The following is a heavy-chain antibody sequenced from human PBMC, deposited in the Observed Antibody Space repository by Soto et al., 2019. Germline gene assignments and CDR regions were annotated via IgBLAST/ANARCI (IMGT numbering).Heavy chain of an antibody. CDR2: INHSGST. CDR3: ARGWSNRITMVRARYYFDY. V-gene: IGHV4-34*01. J-gene: IGHJ4*02. Sequence: ETLSLTCAVYGGSFSGYYWSWIRQPPGKGLEWIGEINHSGSTNYNPSLKSRVTISVDTSKNQFSLKLSSVTAADTAVYYCARGWSNRITMVRARYYFDYWGQGTLVTVSS. D-gene: IGHD3-10*01. CDR1: GGSFSGYY.